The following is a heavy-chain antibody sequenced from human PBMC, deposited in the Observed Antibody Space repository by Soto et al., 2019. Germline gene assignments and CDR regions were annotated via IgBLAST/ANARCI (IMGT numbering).Heavy chain of an antibody. D-gene: IGHD1-26*01. Sequence: ASVKVSCKASGYTFTSYDINWVQQATGQGLEWMGWMNPNSGNTGYAQKFQGRVTMTRNTSISTAYMDLSSLRSEDTAVYYCARGLYYRERYYYYMDVWGKGTTVTVSS. CDR1: GYTFTSYD. V-gene: IGHV1-8*01. CDR2: MNPNSGNT. CDR3: ARGLYYRERYYYYMDV. J-gene: IGHJ6*03.